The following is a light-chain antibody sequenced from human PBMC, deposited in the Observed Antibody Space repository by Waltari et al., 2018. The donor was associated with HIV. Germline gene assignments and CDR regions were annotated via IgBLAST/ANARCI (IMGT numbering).Light chain of an antibody. J-gene: IGKJ2*01. CDR2: LGS. Sequence: IVLTQSPPSLPVTPGEPASISCRSSQSLLHKHGYNYLDWYVQKPGLSPQLRIYLGSRRAPGVHDRFSGDGSGTNFTLKISRLQTQDVGVYYCMQGLQTRAYPFGQGTKLQMK. CDR1: QSLLHKHGYNY. CDR3: MQGLQTRAYP. V-gene: IGKV2-28*01.